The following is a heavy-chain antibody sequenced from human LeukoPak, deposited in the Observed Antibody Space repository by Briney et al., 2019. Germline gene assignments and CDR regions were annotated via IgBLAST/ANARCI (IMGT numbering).Heavy chain of an antibody. CDR2: IVVGSGNT. D-gene: IGHD3-10*01. CDR1: GFTFTSSA. Sequence: GASVKVSCKASGFTFTSSAMQWVRQARGQRLEWIGWIVVGSGNTNYAQKFQERVTITRDMSTSTAYMGLSSLRSEDTAVYYCAAARYYGYAFDIWGQGTMVTVSS. V-gene: IGHV1-58*02. J-gene: IGHJ3*02. CDR3: AAARYYGYAFDI.